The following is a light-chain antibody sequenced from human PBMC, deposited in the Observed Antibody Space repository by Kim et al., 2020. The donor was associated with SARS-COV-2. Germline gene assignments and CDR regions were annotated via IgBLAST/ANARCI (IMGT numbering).Light chain of an antibody. Sequence: QSALTQPPSASGSPGQSVTISCTGTSSDVGAYNYVSWYQQHPGNAPKLMIYEVSKRPSGVPDRFSGSKSGNTASLTVSGLQAEDEADYYCCSYAGNNNWVFGGGTQLTVL. V-gene: IGLV2-8*01. J-gene: IGLJ3*02. CDR3: CSYAGNNNWV. CDR2: EVS. CDR1: SSDVGAYNY.